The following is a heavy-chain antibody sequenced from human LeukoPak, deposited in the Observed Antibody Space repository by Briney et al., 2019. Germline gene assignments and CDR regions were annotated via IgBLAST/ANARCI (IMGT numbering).Heavy chain of an antibody. D-gene: IGHD2-21*01. V-gene: IGHV1-46*01. CDR1: GYTFTSYY. Sequence: ASVTVSCKASGYTFTSYYMHWVRQAPGQGLEWVGIINPSGGSTSYAQKFQGRVTMTRDTSTSTVYMELSSLRSEDTAVYYCARADCGGDCYPSTYFDYWGQGTLVIVSA. CDR2: INPSGGST. J-gene: IGHJ4*02. CDR3: ARADCGGDCYPSTYFDY.